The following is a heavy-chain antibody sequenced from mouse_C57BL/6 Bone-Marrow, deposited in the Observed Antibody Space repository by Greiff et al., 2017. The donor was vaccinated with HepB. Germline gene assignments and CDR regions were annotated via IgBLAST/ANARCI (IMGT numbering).Heavy chain of an antibody. CDR3: AREGYYDYYYFDY. CDR1: GYTFTDYY. CDR2: INPYNGGT. V-gene: IGHV1-19*01. Sequence: EVQLQQSGPVLVKPGASVKMSCKASGYTFTDYYMNWVKQSHGKSLEWIGVINPYNGGTSYNQKFKGKATLTVDKSSSTAYMELNSLTSVDSAVYYCAREGYYDYYYFDYWGQGTTLTVSS. D-gene: IGHD2-4*01. J-gene: IGHJ2*01.